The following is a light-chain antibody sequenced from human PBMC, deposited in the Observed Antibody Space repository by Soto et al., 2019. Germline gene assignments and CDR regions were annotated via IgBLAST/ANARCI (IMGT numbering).Light chain of an antibody. CDR3: AAWNDNPNGPGYV. Sequence: QSVLTQPPSASGTPGQRVTISCSVSSSNIGSNYVNWYQHLPGTAPKLLIYSDDQRPSGVPDRFSGSKSGTSASLAISGLQSEDEGDYFCAAWNDNPNGPGYVFGTGTKVTVL. V-gene: IGLV1-44*01. CDR2: SDD. J-gene: IGLJ1*01. CDR1: SSNIGSNY.